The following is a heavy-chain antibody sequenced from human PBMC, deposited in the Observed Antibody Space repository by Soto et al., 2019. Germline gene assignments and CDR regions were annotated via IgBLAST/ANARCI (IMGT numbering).Heavy chain of an antibody. D-gene: IGHD5-18*01. CDR2: IYRSGST. CDR3: ARGVSGIVDAGMANDD. V-gene: IGHV4-30-2*01. CDR1: GGFISSGGYF. J-gene: IGHJ4*02. Sequence: PSETLSLTCAVSGGFISSGGYFWSWLRQPPGKGLEWIGYIYRSGSTYYNPSLKSRVTISVDRSKNQFSLKLSSVTAADTAVYYCARGVSGIVDAGMANDDSGQGTLVTVSS.